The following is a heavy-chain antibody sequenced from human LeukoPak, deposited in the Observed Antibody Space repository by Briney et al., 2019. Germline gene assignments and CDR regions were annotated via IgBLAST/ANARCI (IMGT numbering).Heavy chain of an antibody. J-gene: IGHJ4*02. Sequence: GGSLRLSCAASGFTVSSNYMSWVRQAPGKGLEWVSVIYSGGSTYYADSVNGRFTISRDNAKSTVYLQMNGLTAEDTAVYYCARDGGTSTPFDYWGQGTLVTVSS. CDR3: ARDGGTSTPFDY. CDR2: IYSGGST. D-gene: IGHD2-15*01. CDR1: GFTVSSNY. V-gene: IGHV3-53*01.